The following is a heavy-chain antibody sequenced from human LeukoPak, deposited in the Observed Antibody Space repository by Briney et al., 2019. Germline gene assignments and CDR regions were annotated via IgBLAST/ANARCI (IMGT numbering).Heavy chain of an antibody. Sequence: SVKVSCKASGGTFSSYTISWVRQAPGQGLDWMGRIIPILGIANYAQKFQGRVTITADKSTSTAYMELSSLRSEDTAVYYCARALIVGATIGAFQHWGQGTLVTVFS. V-gene: IGHV1-69*02. CDR2: IIPILGIA. D-gene: IGHD1-26*01. CDR3: ARALIVGATIGAFQH. J-gene: IGHJ1*01. CDR1: GGTFSSYT.